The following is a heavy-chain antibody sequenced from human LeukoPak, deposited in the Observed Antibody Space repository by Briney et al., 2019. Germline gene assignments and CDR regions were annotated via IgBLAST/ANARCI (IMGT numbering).Heavy chain of an antibody. CDR3: ARVVGYSSELDY. D-gene: IGHD6-19*01. J-gene: IGHJ4*02. V-gene: IGHV3-30-3*01. CDR2: ISYDGSNK. CDR1: GFTFSSYA. Sequence: GGSLRLSCAASGFTFSSYAMHWVRQAPGKGLEWVAVISYDGSNKYYADSVKGRFTISRDNSRNTLYLQMNSLRAEDTAVYYCARVVGYSSELDYWGQGTLVTVSS.